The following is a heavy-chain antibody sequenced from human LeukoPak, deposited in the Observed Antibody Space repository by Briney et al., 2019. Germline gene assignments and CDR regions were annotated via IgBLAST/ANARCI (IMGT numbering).Heavy chain of an antibody. CDR2: ISGSGAGT. V-gene: IGHV3-23*01. D-gene: IGHD1-26*01. Sequence: PGGSLRLSCAASGFTFSSYAMSWVRQVPGEGLEWVSGISGSGAGTYYADSVKGRFTVSRDNSKNTLYLQMNSLRAEDTALYYCAKGAVGAPNRLSYWGQGTLVTVSS. CDR3: AKGAVGAPNRLSY. CDR1: GFTFSSYA. J-gene: IGHJ4*02.